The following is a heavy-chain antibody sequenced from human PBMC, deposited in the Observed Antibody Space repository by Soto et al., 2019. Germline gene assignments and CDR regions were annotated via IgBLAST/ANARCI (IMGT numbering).Heavy chain of an antibody. CDR2: IYYTGPT. CDR1: GGSINNGSHY. V-gene: IGHV4-39*01. J-gene: IGHJ4*02. D-gene: IGHD2-15*01. CDR3: ARLGVVVVATTLEAPDY. Sequence: PSETLSLTCTVSGGSINNGSHYWGWIRQPPGKGLEWIGTIYYTGPTYYNPSLESRVTISVDTSKNQFSLKLNSVTAADTALYYCARLGVVVVATTLEAPDYWGQGTLVTVSS.